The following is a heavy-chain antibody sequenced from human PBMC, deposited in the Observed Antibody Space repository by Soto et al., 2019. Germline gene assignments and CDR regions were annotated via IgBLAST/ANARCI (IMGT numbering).Heavy chain of an antibody. CDR2: IIPIFGTA. J-gene: IGHJ6*02. Sequence: SVKVSCKASGGTFSSYAISWVRQAPGQGLEWMGGIIPIFGTANYAQKFQGRVTITADESTSTAYMELSSLRSEDTAVYYCARSITIFGVVIRSLDVWGQGTTVTVSS. V-gene: IGHV1-69*13. CDR1: GGTFSSYA. D-gene: IGHD3-3*01. CDR3: ARSITIFGVVIRSLDV.